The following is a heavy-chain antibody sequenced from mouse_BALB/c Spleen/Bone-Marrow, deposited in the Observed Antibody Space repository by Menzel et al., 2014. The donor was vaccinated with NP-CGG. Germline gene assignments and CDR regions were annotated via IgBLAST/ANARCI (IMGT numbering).Heavy chain of an antibody. CDR2: INPDSSTI. CDR3: SRLYYYGNFAY. Sequence: EVQGVESGGGLVQPGGSLKLSCAASGFDFSRYWMSWVRQAPGKGLEWIGEINPDSSTINYTPSLKDKFIISRDNAKNTLYLQMSKVRSEGTALYYCSRLYYYGNFAYWGQGTLVTVSA. D-gene: IGHD1-1*01. J-gene: IGHJ3*01. CDR1: GFDFSRYW. V-gene: IGHV4-1*02.